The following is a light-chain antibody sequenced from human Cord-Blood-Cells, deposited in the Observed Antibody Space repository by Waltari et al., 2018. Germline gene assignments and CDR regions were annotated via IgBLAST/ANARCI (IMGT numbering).Light chain of an antibody. CDR2: DAS. Sequence: EIVLTQSPATLPLSPGERATLSCRASQSVSSYLAWYQQKPGQAPRLLIYDASNRATGIPARFSGSGSGTDFTRTISSLEPEDFAVYYCQQRSNWPLTFGGGTKVEIK. CDR3: QQRSNWPLT. CDR1: QSVSSY. V-gene: IGKV3-11*01. J-gene: IGKJ4*01.